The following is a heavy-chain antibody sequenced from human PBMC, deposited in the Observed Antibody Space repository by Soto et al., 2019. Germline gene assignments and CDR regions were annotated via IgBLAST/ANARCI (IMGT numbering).Heavy chain of an antibody. J-gene: IGHJ4*02. D-gene: IGHD2-2*01. CDR3: ASTHCSSTSCYGGTFDY. Sequence: SVKVSCKASGGTFSSYTISWVRQAPGQGLEWMGRIIPILGIANYAQKFQGRVTITADKSTSTAYMELSSLRSEDTAVYYCASTHCSSTSCYGGTFDYWGQGTLVTVSS. CDR1: GGTFSSYT. CDR2: IIPILGIA. V-gene: IGHV1-69*02.